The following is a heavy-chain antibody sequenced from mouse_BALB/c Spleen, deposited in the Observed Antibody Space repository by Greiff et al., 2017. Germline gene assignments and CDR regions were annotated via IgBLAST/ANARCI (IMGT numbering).Heavy chain of an antibody. J-gene: IGHJ2*01. CDR1: GFTFSSFG. D-gene: IGHD1-1*01. Sequence: DVKLVESGGGLVQPGGSRKLSCAASGFTFSSFGMHWVRQAPEKGLEWVAYISSGSSTIYYADTVKGRFTISRDNPKNTLFLQMTSLRSEDTAMYYCARSEGLLLRYALDYWGQGTTLTVSS. V-gene: IGHV5-17*02. CDR2: ISSGSSTI. CDR3: ARSEGLLLRYALDY.